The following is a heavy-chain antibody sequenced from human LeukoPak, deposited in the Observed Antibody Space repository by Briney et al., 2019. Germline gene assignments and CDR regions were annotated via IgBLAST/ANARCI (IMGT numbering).Heavy chain of an antibody. CDR3: AFYDFWSADYYYYMDV. V-gene: IGHV3-21*01. J-gene: IGHJ6*03. Sequence: GGSLRLSCAASGFTFSSYSMNWVRQAPGKGLEWVSSISSSSSYIYYADSVKGRFTISRDNAKNSLYLQMNSLRAEDTAVYYCAFYDFWSADYYYYMDVWDKGTTVTVSS. CDR2: ISSSSSYI. CDR1: GFTFSSYS. D-gene: IGHD3-3*01.